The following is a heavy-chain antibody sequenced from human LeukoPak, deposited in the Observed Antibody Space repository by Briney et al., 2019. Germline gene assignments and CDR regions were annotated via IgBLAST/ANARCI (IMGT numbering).Heavy chain of an antibody. CDR1: GFTFSDYG. D-gene: IGHD3-16*01. J-gene: IGHJ4*02. V-gene: IGHV3-33*01. CDR3: ARNPVRNAYYRDSTRY. Sequence: GGSLRLSCEGSGFTFSDYGLHWVRQAPGRGLEWVALIWYDGSHTYHADSVKGRFTISRDNSKNTLYRQMNSLRAEDTALYYCARNPVRNAYYRDSTRYWGQGTLVTVSS. CDR2: IWYDGSHT.